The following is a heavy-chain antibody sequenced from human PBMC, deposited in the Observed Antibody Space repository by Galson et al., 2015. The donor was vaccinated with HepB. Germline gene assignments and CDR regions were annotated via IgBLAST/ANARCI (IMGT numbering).Heavy chain of an antibody. CDR1: GYTLTELS. CDR2: FDPEDGET. Sequence: SVKVSCKVSGYTLTELSMHWVRQAPGKGLEWMGGFDPEDGETIYAQKFQGRVTMTEDTSTDTAYMELSSLRSEDTAVYYCARPNHEEGDPLELRYYYMDVWGKGTTVTVSS. CDR3: ARPNHEEGDPLELRYYYMDV. J-gene: IGHJ6*03. V-gene: IGHV1-24*01. D-gene: IGHD2-21*02.